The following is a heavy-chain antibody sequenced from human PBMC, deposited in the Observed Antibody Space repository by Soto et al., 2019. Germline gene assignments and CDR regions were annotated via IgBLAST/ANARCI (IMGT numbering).Heavy chain of an antibody. J-gene: IGHJ3*02. CDR1: GFTFSSYG. Sequence: QVHLEESGGGVVQRGTSLRLSCVASGFTFSSYGMHWVRQAPGKGLEWVAVIPNTENKKYYADSVKGRFTISRDNSQNTLFLQMDSLMSEDTAMYYCARTAGGRVRGALDIWGQGTMVTVS. V-gene: IGHV3-30-3*01. CDR3: ARTAGGRVRGALDI. D-gene: IGHD6-13*01. CDR2: IPNTENKK.